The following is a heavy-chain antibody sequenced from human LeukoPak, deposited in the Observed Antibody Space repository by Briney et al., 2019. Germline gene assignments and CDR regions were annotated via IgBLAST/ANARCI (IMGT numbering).Heavy chain of an antibody. CDR1: GFTFSSYW. V-gene: IGHV3-7*03. CDR2: IKQDGSEK. Sequence: GGSLRLSCAASGFTFSSYWMSWVRQAPGKGLEWVANIKQDGSEKYYVDSVKGRFTISRDNAKNSLYLQMNSLRAEDTAVYYCARGPPLGYCSGGSCELDYWGQGTLVTVSS. CDR3: ARGPPLGYCSGGSCELDY. D-gene: IGHD2-15*01. J-gene: IGHJ4*02.